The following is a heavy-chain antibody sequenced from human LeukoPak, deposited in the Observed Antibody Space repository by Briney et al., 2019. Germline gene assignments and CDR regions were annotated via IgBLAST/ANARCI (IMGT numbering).Heavy chain of an antibody. D-gene: IGHD6-13*01. J-gene: IGHJ4*02. V-gene: IGHV4-38-2*02. CDR1: GYSISSGYY. Sequence: SETLSLTCTVSGYSISSGYYWGWIRQPPGKGLEWIGSIYHSGSTYYNPSLKSRVTISVDTSKNQFSLKLSSVTAADTAVYYCARSLSLVGIAAAGSPFDYWGQGTLVTVSS. CDR3: ARSLSLVGIAAAGSPFDY. CDR2: IYHSGST.